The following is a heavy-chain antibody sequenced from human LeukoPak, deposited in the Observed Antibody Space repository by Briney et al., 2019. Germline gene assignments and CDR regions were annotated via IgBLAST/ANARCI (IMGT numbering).Heavy chain of an antibody. CDR2: VYYTGST. CDR1: GGSMTEKY. Sequence: SETLSLTCTVTGGSMTEKYWNWIRQAPGKGPEWLGSVYYTGSTRVTPSLKSRLTVSMDTAQNQFSLTLTSVTPADTAVYFCAGTPMSGYSYPFGFWGQGTQVTVSS. CDR3: AGTPMSGYSYPFGF. V-gene: IGHV4-59*01. J-gene: IGHJ4*02. D-gene: IGHD5-18*01.